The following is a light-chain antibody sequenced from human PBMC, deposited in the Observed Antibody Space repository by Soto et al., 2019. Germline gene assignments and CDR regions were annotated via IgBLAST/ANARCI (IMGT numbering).Light chain of an antibody. CDR1: QSVTNRY. Sequence: ESVLTQSPGTLALSPGERATLSCRGSQSVTNRYFAWYQQRPGQAPRLLIYGASSRATGIPDRFSGSGSRTDFTLTISRLDPEDFAVYYCQQYGMSRKLTFARGTNVDI. CDR2: GAS. J-gene: IGKJ4*02. CDR3: QQYGMSRKLT. V-gene: IGKV3-20*01.